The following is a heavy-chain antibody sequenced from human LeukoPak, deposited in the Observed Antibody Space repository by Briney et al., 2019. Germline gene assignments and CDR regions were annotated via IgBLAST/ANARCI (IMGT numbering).Heavy chain of an antibody. Sequence: ASVKFSCKASGYTFTSYGISWVRQAPGQGLEWMGWISAYNGNTNYAQKVQGRVTMTTDTSTSTAYMELSRLRSDDTAVYYCVSEGVVVPAASDAFDIWGQGTMVTVSS. CDR1: GYTFTSYG. CDR2: ISAYNGNT. CDR3: VSEGVVVPAASDAFDI. J-gene: IGHJ3*02. V-gene: IGHV1-18*01. D-gene: IGHD2-2*01.